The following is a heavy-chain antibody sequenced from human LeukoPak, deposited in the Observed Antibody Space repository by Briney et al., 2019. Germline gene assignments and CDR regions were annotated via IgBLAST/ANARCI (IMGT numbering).Heavy chain of an antibody. D-gene: IGHD2-15*01. CDR1: GGSISSGGNS. Sequence: SETLSLTCAVSGGSISSGGNSWSWIRQPPGKGLEWIGYIYHSGSTYYNPSLKSRVTISVDRSKNQFSLKLSSVTAADTAVYYCARRKNCSGGSCYSPVVDYWGQGTLVTVSS. J-gene: IGHJ4*02. CDR2: IYHSGST. CDR3: ARRKNCSGGSCYSPVVDY. V-gene: IGHV4-30-2*01.